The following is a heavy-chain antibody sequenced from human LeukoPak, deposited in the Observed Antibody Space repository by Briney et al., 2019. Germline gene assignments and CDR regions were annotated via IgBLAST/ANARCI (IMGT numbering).Heavy chain of an antibody. Sequence: GGSLRLSCAASGFTFSNYAMSWVRQAPGKGLEWVSAISVSGGSTYYADSVKGRFTISRDDSINTAYLQMKSLKTEDTALYYCTRDSGTYNWFDPWGQGTLVTVSS. CDR1: GFTFSNYA. V-gene: IGHV3-23*01. CDR2: ISVSGGST. J-gene: IGHJ5*02. D-gene: IGHD1-26*01. CDR3: TRDSGTYNWFDP.